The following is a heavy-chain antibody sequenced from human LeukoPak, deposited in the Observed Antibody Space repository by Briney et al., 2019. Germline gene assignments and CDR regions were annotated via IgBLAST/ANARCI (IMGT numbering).Heavy chain of an antibody. J-gene: IGHJ4*02. CDR1: GFTFTNAY. CDR2: IWYDGSNK. V-gene: IGHV3-33*08. CDR3: ARDPGDTGGDY. D-gene: IGHD5-18*01. Sequence: GGSLRLSCAASGFTFTNAYMSWLRQAPGKGLEWVAVIWYDGSNKYYADSVKGRFTISRDNSKNTLYLQMNSLRAEDTAVYYCARDPGDTGGDYWGQGTLVTVSS.